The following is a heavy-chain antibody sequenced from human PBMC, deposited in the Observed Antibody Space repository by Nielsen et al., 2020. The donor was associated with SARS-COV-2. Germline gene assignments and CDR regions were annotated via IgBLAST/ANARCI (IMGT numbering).Heavy chain of an antibody. D-gene: IGHD6-19*01. J-gene: IGHJ4*02. CDR1: GYTFTGYY. CDR2: INPNSGGT. CDR3: ASSGGIAVAGTDTDY. V-gene: IGHV1-2*04. Sequence: ASVKVSCKASGYTFTGYYMHWVRQAPGQGLEWMGWINPNSGGTNYAQKFQGWVTMTRDTSISTAYMELSRLRSDDTAVYYCASSGGIAVAGTDTDYWGQGTLVTVSS.